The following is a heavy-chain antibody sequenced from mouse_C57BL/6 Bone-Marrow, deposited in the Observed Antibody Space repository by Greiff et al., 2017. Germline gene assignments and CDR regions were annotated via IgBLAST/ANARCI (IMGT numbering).Heavy chain of an antibody. V-gene: IGHV1-42*01. Sequence: EVQLQESGPELVKPGTSVKISCKASGYSFTGYYMNWVKQSPEKSLEWIGEINPNTGGTTYNQNFKAKATLTVDKSSSTAYMQLKSLTSEDSAVYYCARRGSPYWYFEVWVTRTTVTVDS. CDR1: GYSFTGYY. CDR2: INPNTGGT. J-gene: IGHJ1*03. CDR3: ARRGSPYWYFEV.